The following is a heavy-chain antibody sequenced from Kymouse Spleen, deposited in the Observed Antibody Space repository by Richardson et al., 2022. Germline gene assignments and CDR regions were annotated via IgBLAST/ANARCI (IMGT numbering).Heavy chain of an antibody. CDR1: GFTFSSYG. V-gene: IGHV3-30*18. CDR2: ISYDGSNK. D-gene: IGHD1-26*01. J-gene: IGHJ4*02. Sequence: QVQLVESGGGVVQPGRSLRLSCAASGFTFSSYGMHWVRQAPGKGLEWVAVISYDGSNKYYADSVKGRFTISRDNSKNTLYLQMNSLRAEDTAVYYCAKSGGVGAMFDYWGQGTLVTVSS. CDR3: AKSGGVGAMFDY.